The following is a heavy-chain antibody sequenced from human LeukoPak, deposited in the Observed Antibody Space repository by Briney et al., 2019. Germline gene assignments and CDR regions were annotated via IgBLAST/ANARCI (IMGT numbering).Heavy chain of an antibody. Sequence: PGGSLRLSCAASGFTFSTYSMIWVRQAPGKGLEWVSAISGSGGSTYYADSVKGRFTISRDNSKNTLYLQMNSLRAEDTAVYYCAKGFDSSGSEYFQHWGQGTLVTVSS. V-gene: IGHV3-23*01. D-gene: IGHD3-22*01. J-gene: IGHJ1*01. CDR1: GFTFSTYS. CDR3: AKGFDSSGSEYFQH. CDR2: ISGSGGST.